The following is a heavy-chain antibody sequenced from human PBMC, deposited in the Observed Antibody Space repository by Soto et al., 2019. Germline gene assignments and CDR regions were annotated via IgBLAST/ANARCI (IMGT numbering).Heavy chain of an antibody. J-gene: IGHJ2*01. CDR3: TTRYNWNLRHIYSYFDL. CDR1: GFTFGDYA. V-gene: IGHV3-49*03. CDR2: IRSEAYGGTT. D-gene: IGHD1-7*01. Sequence: GGSLRLSCTASGFTFGDYAMSWFRQAPGKGLEWVGFIRSEAYGGTTEYAASVKGRFTISRDDSKSIAYLQMNSLKTEDTAVYYCTTRYNWNLRHIYSYFDLWGRGTLVTVSS.